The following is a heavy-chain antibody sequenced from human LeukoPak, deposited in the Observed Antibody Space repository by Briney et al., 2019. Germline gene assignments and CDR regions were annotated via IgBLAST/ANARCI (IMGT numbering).Heavy chain of an antibody. D-gene: IGHD3-3*01. Sequence: ASVKVSCKASGYTFTSYDINWVRQATGQGREWMGWRNPNSGNTGYAQKFQGRVTITRNTSISTAYMELSSLRSEDTAVYYCARMTNRYDFWSGYHNILDYFDYWGQGTLATVSS. J-gene: IGHJ4*02. CDR2: RNPNSGNT. CDR3: ARMTNRYDFWSGYHNILDYFDY. CDR1: GYTFTSYD. V-gene: IGHV1-8*03.